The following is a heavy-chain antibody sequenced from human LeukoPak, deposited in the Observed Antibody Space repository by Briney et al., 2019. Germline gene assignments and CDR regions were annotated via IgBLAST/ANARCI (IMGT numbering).Heavy chain of an antibody. CDR2: IWYDGSNK. Sequence: PGRSLRLSCAASGFTFSSYGMHWVRQAPGKGLEWVAVIWYDGSNKYYADSVKGRFTISRDKSKNTLYLQMNSLRAEDTAVYYCARDRSGGNGWYIFDYWGQGTLVTVSS. CDR1: GFTFSSYG. V-gene: IGHV3-33*01. CDR3: ARDRSGGNGWYIFDY. D-gene: IGHD6-19*01. J-gene: IGHJ4*02.